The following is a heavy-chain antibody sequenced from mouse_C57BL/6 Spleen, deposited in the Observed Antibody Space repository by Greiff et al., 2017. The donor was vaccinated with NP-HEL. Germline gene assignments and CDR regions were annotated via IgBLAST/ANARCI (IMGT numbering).Heavy chain of an antibody. CDR2: IYPRSGNT. D-gene: IGHD4-1*01. J-gene: IGHJ2*01. CDR3: ARRETGGTYYFDY. Sequence: QVQLQQSGAELARPGASVKLSCKASGYTFTSYGISWVKQRTGQGLEWIGEIYPRSGNTYYNEKFKGKATLTADKSSSTAYMELRRLTSEDSAVYFCARRETGGTYYFDYWGQGTTLTVSS. V-gene: IGHV1-81*01. CDR1: GYTFTSYG.